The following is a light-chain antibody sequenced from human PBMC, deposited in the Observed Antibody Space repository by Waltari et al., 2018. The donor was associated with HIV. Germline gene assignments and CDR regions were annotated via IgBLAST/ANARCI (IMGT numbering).Light chain of an antibody. Sequence: QSALTQPASVSGSPGQSITISCTGSSGDIGSFNYVSWYQQHPGKFPKLMIYEVSNRPSGISNRFSGSKSGNTASLTISGLQAEDEADYYCSSYTSSSTLFGGGTKLTVL. CDR2: EVS. V-gene: IGLV2-14*01. CDR1: SGDIGSFNY. CDR3: SSYTSSSTL. J-gene: IGLJ2*01.